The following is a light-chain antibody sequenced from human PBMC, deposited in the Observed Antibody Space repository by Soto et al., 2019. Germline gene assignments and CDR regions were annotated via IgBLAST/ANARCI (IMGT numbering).Light chain of an antibody. CDR1: QSVSSN. CDR2: GAS. Sequence: EIVMTQSPATLSVSPGERATLSCRASQSVSSNLAWYQQKPGQAPRLLIYGASTRATGIPARFSGRGSGTAFTLPTISLQSEDFSVYYCQQYNNWPPLTFGGGNKVQIK. CDR3: QQYNNWPPLT. J-gene: IGKJ4*01. V-gene: IGKV3-15*01.